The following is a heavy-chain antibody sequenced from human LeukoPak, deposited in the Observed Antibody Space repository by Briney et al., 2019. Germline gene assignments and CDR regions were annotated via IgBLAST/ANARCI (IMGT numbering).Heavy chain of an antibody. CDR3: ARDPPYYDFWSGRNWFDP. CDR2: IWYDGSNK. J-gene: IGHJ5*02. CDR1: GFTFSSYG. Sequence: GRSLRLSCAASGFTFSSYGMHWVRQAPGKGLEWVAVIWYDGSNKYYVDSVKGRFTISRDNSKNTLYLQMNSLRAEDTAVYYCARDPPYYDFWSGRNWFDPWGQGTLVTVSS. V-gene: IGHV3-33*01. D-gene: IGHD3-3*01.